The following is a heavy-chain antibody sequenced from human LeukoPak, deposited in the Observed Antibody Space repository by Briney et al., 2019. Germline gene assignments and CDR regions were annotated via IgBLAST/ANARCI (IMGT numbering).Heavy chain of an antibody. CDR3: TRGYSGVEIYAFDV. Sequence: GGSLRLSCAASGFIFSDQYIDWVRQAPGKGLEWVGRIANRANNYATEYAASVKGRFTISRDDSKNSLCLQMNSLKTEDTAVYHCTRGYSGVEIYAFDVWGQGTMVTVSS. D-gene: IGHD1-26*01. CDR1: GFIFSDQY. J-gene: IGHJ3*01. V-gene: IGHV3-72*01. CDR2: IANRANNYAT.